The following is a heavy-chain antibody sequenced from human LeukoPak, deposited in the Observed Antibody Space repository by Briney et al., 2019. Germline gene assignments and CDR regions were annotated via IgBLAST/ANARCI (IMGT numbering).Heavy chain of an antibody. J-gene: IGHJ4*02. V-gene: IGHV3-74*01. D-gene: IGHD6-13*01. Sequence: GGSLRLSCAASGFTFSSYWMHWVRQAPGRRLVWVSRSNIDGSTTTYADFVKGRFTISRDDARNTLYLQMNSLRAEDTAVYYCARGYSSSSGFDYWGQGTLVTVSS. CDR3: ARGYSSSSGFDY. CDR2: SNIDGSTT. CDR1: GFTFSSYW.